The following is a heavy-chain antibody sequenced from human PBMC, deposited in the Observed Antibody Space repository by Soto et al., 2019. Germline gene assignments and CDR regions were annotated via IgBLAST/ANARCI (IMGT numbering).Heavy chain of an antibody. CDR2: INHSGST. D-gene: IGHD1-7*01. Sequence: SETLSLTCAVYGGSFSGYYWSSIRQPPGKGLEWIGEINHSGSTNYNPSLKSRVTISVDTTKNQFSLKLSSVTAADTAVYYCARELRVAKDVFDIWGQGTMVTVSS. J-gene: IGHJ3*02. V-gene: IGHV4-34*01. CDR3: ARELRVAKDVFDI. CDR1: GGSFSGYY.